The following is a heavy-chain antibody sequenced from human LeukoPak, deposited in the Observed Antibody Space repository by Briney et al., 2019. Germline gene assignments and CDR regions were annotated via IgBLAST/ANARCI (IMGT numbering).Heavy chain of an antibody. CDR3: AREPYDSSGSFDY. CDR1: GFTVSSNY. J-gene: IGHJ4*02. D-gene: IGHD3-22*01. V-gene: IGHV3-53*01. Sequence: GGSLRLSCAASGFTVSSNYMSWVRQAPGKGLEWVSVIYSGGSTYYADSVKGRFTISRDNSKNTLYLQMNSLRAEDTAVYYCAREPYDSSGSFDYWGQGTLVTVSS. CDR2: IYSGGST.